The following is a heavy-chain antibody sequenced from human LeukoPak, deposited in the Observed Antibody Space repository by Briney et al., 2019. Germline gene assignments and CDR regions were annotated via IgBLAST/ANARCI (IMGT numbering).Heavy chain of an antibody. CDR1: GFTFSSSA. J-gene: IGHJ4*02. D-gene: IGHD2-8*02. CDR2: IAHHGNNK. CDR3: AKDGSWSCTD. V-gene: IGHV3-30*02. Sequence: PGGSLRLSCGASGFTFSSSAMHWVRQGPGKGLEWVAYIAHHGNNKYYADSVKGRFTISRDNSKGSLYLQMNSLRDDDTAVYYCAKDGSWSCTDWGQGTLVRVSS.